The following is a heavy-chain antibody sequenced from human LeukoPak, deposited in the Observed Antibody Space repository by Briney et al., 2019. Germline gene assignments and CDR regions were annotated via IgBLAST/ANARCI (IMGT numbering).Heavy chain of an antibody. CDR2: INSAGNTT. V-gene: IGHV3-74*01. Sequence: GGSLRLSCAASGLTFTMYWMHWVRQAPGKGLVWVSRINSAGNTTDYAESEKGRFSISRDNSKNTLSLQMNNLRVEDTAVYYCARGMRGSSAFDYWGQGTLATVSS. CDR3: ARGMRGSSAFDY. D-gene: IGHD3-16*01. CDR1: GLTFTMYW. J-gene: IGHJ4*02.